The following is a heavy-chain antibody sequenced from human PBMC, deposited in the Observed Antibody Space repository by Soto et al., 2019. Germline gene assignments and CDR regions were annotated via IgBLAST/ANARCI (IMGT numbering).Heavy chain of an antibody. Sequence: QVQLQESGPGLVKPSETLSLTCSVSGGSVNDYYWSWVRQPPGKGLEWIGFVYYIGSTNYNPSLKXXVXXSVDTSKNQFSLKLRSVNAADTAVYYCARGANSYYSHGIDVWGQGTTVTVSS. V-gene: IGHV4-59*02. J-gene: IGHJ6*02. CDR2: VYYIGST. CDR1: GGSVNDYY. D-gene: IGHD1-26*01. CDR3: ARGANSYYSHGIDV.